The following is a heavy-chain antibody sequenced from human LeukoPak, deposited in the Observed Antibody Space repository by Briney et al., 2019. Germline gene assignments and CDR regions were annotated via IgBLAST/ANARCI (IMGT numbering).Heavy chain of an antibody. D-gene: IGHD2-2*02. CDR1: GYTFTGYY. J-gene: IGHJ5*02. CDR3: ARGHCSSTSCYRGWFGWFDP. V-gene: IGHV1-2*02. CDR2: INPNSGGT. Sequence: EASVKVSCKASGYTFTGYYMHWVRQAPGQGLEWMGWINPNSGGTNYAQKFQGRVTMTRDTSISTAYMELSRLRSGDTAVYYCARGHCSSTSCYRGWFGWFDPWGQGTLVTVSS.